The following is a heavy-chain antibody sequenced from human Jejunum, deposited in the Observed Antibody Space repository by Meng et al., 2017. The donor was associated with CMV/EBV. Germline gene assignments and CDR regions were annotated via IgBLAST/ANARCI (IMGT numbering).Heavy chain of an antibody. D-gene: IGHD2-2*01. CDR3: ARTPLYCSSASCYTLDY. CDR2: ISGDGSVT. J-gene: IGHJ4*02. V-gene: IGHV3-74*01. CDR1: TFSSNW. Sequence: TFSSNWMHWVRQPPGKGLVWVSRISGDGSVTNYADSVKGRFIISRDNARNTLYLQMSGLRAEDTAVYYCARTPLYCSSASCYTLDYWGQGTLVTVSS.